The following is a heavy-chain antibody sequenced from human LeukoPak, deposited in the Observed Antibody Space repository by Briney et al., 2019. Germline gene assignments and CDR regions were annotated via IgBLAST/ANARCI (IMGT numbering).Heavy chain of an antibody. D-gene: IGHD1-26*01. V-gene: IGHV3-9*01. CDR2: INWNGGGT. CDR1: GFPFSVYA. Sequence: GGSLRLSCAASGFPFSVYAMHWVRQPPGKGLEWVSSINWNGGGTDYADSVKGRFTISRDNAKNSLYLQLSSLRPEDTALYYCAKHMRATNTYSFFGLDVWGQGTTVTVSS. CDR3: AKHMRATNTYSFFGLDV. J-gene: IGHJ6*02.